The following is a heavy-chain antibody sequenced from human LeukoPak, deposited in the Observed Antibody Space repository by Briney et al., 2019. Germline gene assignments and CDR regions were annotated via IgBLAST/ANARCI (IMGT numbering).Heavy chain of an antibody. Sequence: GGSLRLSCAASGFTFSSYGMHWVRQAPGKGLEWVAVISYDGSNKYYADSVKGRFTISRDNSKNTLYLQMNSLRAEDTAVYYCAKKEMAHFQHWGQGTLVTVSS. D-gene: IGHD5-24*01. V-gene: IGHV3-30*18. CDR3: AKKEMAHFQH. CDR2: ISYDGSNK. CDR1: GFTFSSYG. J-gene: IGHJ1*01.